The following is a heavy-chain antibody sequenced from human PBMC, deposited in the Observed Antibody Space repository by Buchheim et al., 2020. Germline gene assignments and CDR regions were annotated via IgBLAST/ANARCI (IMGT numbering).Heavy chain of an antibody. CDR2: IKQDGSET. CDR3: ARDLKSIAAAGTRFDF. Sequence: EVQLVESGGGLVQPGGSLRLSCAASGFTFRTYWMSWVRQAPGKGLEWVANIKQDGSETYYVDSVKGRFTISRDNAKNSLYLQMNTLRAEDTAVYYCARDLKSIAAAGTRFDFWGQGTL. D-gene: IGHD6-13*01. CDR1: GFTFRTYW. V-gene: IGHV3-7*01. J-gene: IGHJ4*02.